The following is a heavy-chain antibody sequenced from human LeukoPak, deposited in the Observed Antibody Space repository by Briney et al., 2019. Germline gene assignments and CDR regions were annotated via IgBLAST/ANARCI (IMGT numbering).Heavy chain of an antibody. CDR2: ISGSGISA. Sequence: GGSLRLSCAASGLTFSNYAMSWVRQAPGKGLEWVSAISGSGISAYYADSVKGRFSISRDNSKITVYLQMSSLRAEDTAVYYCAKYRSGWASFDYWGQGTLVTVSS. CDR3: AKYRSGWASFDY. D-gene: IGHD6-19*01. J-gene: IGHJ4*02. V-gene: IGHV3-23*01. CDR1: GLTFSNYA.